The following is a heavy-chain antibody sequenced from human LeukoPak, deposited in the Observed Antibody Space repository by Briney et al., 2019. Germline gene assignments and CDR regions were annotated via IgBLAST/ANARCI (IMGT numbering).Heavy chain of an antibody. Sequence: ASVKVSCTASGYTFTSYDMNWVRQATGQGLEWMGWMNPNSGNTGYAQKFQGRVTMTRNTSISTAYMELSSLRSEDTAVYYCARGRYCSSTSCYWGYYYYGMDVWGQGTTVTVSS. D-gene: IGHD2-2*01. CDR2: MNPNSGNT. CDR3: ARGRYCSSTSCYWGYYYYGMDV. J-gene: IGHJ6*02. V-gene: IGHV1-8*01. CDR1: GYTFTSYD.